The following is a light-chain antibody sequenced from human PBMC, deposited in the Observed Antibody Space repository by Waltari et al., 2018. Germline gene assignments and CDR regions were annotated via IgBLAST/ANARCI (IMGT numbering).Light chain of an antibody. J-gene: IGLJ2*01. V-gene: IGLV2-14*01. CDR3: SSYTSSSTVV. CDR2: EVS. CDR1: SSEVGGYNY. Sequence: QSALTQPASVSGSPGQSITIPCTGTSSEVGGYNYVSWYQQHPGKAPKLMIYEVSNRPSGVSNRFSGSTSGNTASLTISGLQAEDEADYYCSSYTSSSTVVFGGGTKLTVL.